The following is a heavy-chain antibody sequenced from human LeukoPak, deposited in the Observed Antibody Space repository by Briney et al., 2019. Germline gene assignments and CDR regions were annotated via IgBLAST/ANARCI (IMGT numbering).Heavy chain of an antibody. Sequence: ASVKVSCKASGYTFTGYYMHWVRQAPGRGLEWMGGIIPIFGTANYAQKFQGRVTITADESTSTAYMELSSLRSEDTAVYYCARGALGYCSSTSCYWYYYYGMDVWGQGTTVTVSS. D-gene: IGHD2-2*01. V-gene: IGHV1-69*13. CDR1: GYTFTGYY. J-gene: IGHJ6*02. CDR3: ARGALGYCSSTSCYWYYYYGMDV. CDR2: IIPIFGTA.